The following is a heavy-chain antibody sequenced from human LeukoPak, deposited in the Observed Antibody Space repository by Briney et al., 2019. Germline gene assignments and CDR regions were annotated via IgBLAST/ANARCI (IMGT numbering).Heavy chain of an antibody. CDR1: GFIFNNYG. Sequence: GGSVRLSCAACGFIFNNYGMHGARQAPGRALEGMAVISYDGSNKHYADSVKRRFTISRDSSKNTVYLQMNSLRVEDTAVYYCAKDWAPYCGGDCYFNYWGQGTLVTVSS. CDR3: AKDWAPYCGGDCYFNY. V-gene: IGHV3-30*18. CDR2: ISYDGSNK. J-gene: IGHJ4*02. D-gene: IGHD2-21*02.